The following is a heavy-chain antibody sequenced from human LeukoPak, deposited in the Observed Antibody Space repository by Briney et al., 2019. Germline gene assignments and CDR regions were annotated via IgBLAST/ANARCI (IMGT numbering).Heavy chain of an antibody. CDR1: GYTFTGYY. V-gene: IGHV1-2*02. Sequence: VASVKVSCKASGYTFTGYYMHWVRQAPGQGLEWMGWINPNSGGTNYAQKFQGRVTMTRDTSISTAYMELSRLRSDDTAVYYCARHAAGVVDTAMVKDYWGQGTLVTVSS. CDR3: ARHAAGVVDTAMVKDY. D-gene: IGHD5-18*01. J-gene: IGHJ4*02. CDR2: INPNSGGT.